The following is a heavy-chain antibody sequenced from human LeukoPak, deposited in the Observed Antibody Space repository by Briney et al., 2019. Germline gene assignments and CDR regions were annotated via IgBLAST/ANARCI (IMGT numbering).Heavy chain of an antibody. CDR3: ARDMGRRGGRLLDHYSSGWFGIDY. J-gene: IGHJ4*02. D-gene: IGHD6-19*01. V-gene: IGHV3-21*01. Sequence: PGGSLRLSCVVSGFNMSTYSMEWGRQGPGQGLGLDSFISSSSSYVYYADSVKGRFTTCRDKTKNSLYLQMSRLTVEDTALYYCARDMGRRGGRLLDHYSSGWFGIDYWGQGALVTVSS. CDR1: GFNMSTYS. CDR2: ISSSSSYV.